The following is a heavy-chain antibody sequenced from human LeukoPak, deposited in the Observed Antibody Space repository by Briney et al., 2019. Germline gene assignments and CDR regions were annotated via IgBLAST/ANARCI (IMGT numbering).Heavy chain of an antibody. Sequence: SETLSLTCTVSGGSIRSTSYNWGWIRQPPGKGLEWIGSIYYTGSTYYNPSLKSRVTISVDTSKNQFPLRLSSVTAADTAVYYCARTGGSFYFYYYLDVWGKGTTVTVSS. D-gene: IGHD1-26*01. V-gene: IGHV4-39*06. J-gene: IGHJ6*03. CDR1: GGSIRSTSYN. CDR3: ARTGGSFYFYYYLDV. CDR2: IYYTGST.